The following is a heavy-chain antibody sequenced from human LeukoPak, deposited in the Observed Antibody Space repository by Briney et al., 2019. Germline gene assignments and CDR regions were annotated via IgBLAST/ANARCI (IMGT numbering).Heavy chain of an antibody. V-gene: IGHV3-23*01. J-gene: IGHJ4*02. Sequence: GGSLRLSCAASGFTFSNYAMSWVRQAPGKGLEWVSAIAPSGVTTYYADSVKGRFTISRDNSKNTLYLQMNSLRAEDTAVYYCAKDRYYGSGTTTNFDYWGQGTLVTVSS. D-gene: IGHD3-10*01. CDR1: GFTFSNYA. CDR2: IAPSGVTT. CDR3: AKDRYYGSGTTTNFDY.